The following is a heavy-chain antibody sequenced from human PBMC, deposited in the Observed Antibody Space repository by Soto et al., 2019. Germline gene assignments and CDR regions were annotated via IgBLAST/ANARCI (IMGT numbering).Heavy chain of an antibody. D-gene: IGHD2-2*01. J-gene: IGHJ6*02. CDR2: IIPIFGTA. CDR3: ARPLGYCSSTSCYYGMDV. Sequence: WASVKVSCKASGGTFSSYAISWVRQAPGQGLEWMGGIIPIFGTANYAQKFQGRVTITADESTSTAYMELSSLRSEDTAVYYCARPLGYCSSTSCYYGMDVWGQGTTVTVSS. V-gene: IGHV1-69*13. CDR1: GGTFSSYA.